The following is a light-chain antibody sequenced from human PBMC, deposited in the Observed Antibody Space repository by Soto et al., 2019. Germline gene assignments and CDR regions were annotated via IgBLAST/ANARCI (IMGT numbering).Light chain of an antibody. J-gene: IGKJ5*01. CDR3: MQARQTLIT. CDR2: FGY. Sequence: DIVMTQSPLSLPVTPGEPASISCRSSQSLLHSNGYNYLDWYLQKPGQSPQLLIYFGYNRASGVPDRCSGSGSGTDFTLKISRVEAEDVGVYYCMQARQTLITVGQGTRLEIK. CDR1: QSLLHSNGYNY. V-gene: IGKV2-28*01.